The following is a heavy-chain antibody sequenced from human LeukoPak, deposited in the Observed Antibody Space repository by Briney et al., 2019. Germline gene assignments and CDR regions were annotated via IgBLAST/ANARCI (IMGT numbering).Heavy chain of an antibody. J-gene: IGHJ1*01. CDR2: ISVYNGNT. CDR3: ASGSGWPEYFQH. CDR1: GCTFSSYA. D-gene: IGHD6-19*01. V-gene: IGHV1-18*01. Sequence: ASVKVSCKSSGCTFSSYAISWVRQAPGQGLEWTGWISVYNGNTNYAQKLQGRVTMTTDTSTSTAYMELRSLRSDDTAVYYCASGSGWPEYFQHWGQGTLVTVSS.